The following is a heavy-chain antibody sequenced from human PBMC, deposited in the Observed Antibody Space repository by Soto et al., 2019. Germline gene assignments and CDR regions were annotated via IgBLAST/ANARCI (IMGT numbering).Heavy chain of an antibody. V-gene: IGHV1-24*01. CDR1: GYTLTELS. Sequence: VASVKVSCKVSGYTLTELSMHWVRQAPGKGLEWMGGFDPEDGETIYAQKFQGRVTMTEDTSTDTAYMELSSLRSEDTAVYYCATGVIAARPGKDYYYYYGMDVWGQGTTVTVSS. CDR3: ATGVIAARPGKDYYYYYGMDV. J-gene: IGHJ6*02. CDR2: FDPEDGET. D-gene: IGHD6-6*01.